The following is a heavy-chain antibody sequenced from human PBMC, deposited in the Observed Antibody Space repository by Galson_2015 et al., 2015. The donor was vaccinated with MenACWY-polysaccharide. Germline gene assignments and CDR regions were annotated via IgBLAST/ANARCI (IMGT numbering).Heavy chain of an antibody. Sequence: SLRLSCAGSGFNFGGNGLHWVRQAPGKGLEWVALIRNDGRKHYPDAAKGRFTISRDNSKNTLYLQMNSLRPEDAAVYYCARNPSRLDIAAASHWGQGALVSVSS. CDR3: ARNPSRLDIAAASH. D-gene: IGHD6-13*01. J-gene: IGHJ4*02. V-gene: IGHV3-30*02. CDR1: GFNFGGNG. CDR2: IRNDGRK.